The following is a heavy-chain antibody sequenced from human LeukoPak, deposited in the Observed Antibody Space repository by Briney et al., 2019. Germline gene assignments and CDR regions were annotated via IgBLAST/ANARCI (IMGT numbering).Heavy chain of an antibody. CDR1: GFSFSSYG. CDR3: AKPTRGSGGSFLIDY. D-gene: IGHD2-15*01. V-gene: IGHV3-33*06. Sequence: GGSLRLSCATSGFSFSSYGMHWVRQAPGKGLEWVAVIWNDGTYKYYADSVKGRFTISRDNSKNTLYLQMNSLRVEDTAVYYCAKPTRGSGGSFLIDYWGQGTLVTVSS. J-gene: IGHJ4*02. CDR2: IWNDGTYK.